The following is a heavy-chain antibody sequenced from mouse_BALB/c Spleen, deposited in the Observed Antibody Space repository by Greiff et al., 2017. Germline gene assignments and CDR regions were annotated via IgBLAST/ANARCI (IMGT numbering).Heavy chain of an antibody. D-gene: IGHD2-1*01. Sequence: EVKLQESGGGLVQPGGSRKLSCAASGFTFSSFGMHWVRQAPEKGLEWVAYINSGSSTIYYADTVKGRFTISRDNPKNTLFLQMTSLRSEDTAMYYCAREPDGNYFDYWGQGTTLTVSS. J-gene: IGHJ2*01. V-gene: IGHV5-17*02. CDR2: INSGSSTI. CDR3: AREPDGNYFDY. CDR1: GFTFSSFG.